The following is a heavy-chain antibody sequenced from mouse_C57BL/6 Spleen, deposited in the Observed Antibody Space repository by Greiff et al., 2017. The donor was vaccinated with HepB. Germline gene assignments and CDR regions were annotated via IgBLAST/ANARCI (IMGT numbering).Heavy chain of an antibody. V-gene: IGHV1-19*01. CDR2: INPYNGGN. CDR1: GYTFTDYY. CDR3: ARGIYDYGRSRWDFDY. Sequence: VHVKQSGPVLMKPGASVKLSCKASGYTFTDYYMNWVKQSHGKSLEWIGVINPYNGGNSYNQKFKGKATLTVNKSSSTAYMELNSLTSEDAAVYYCARGIYDYGRSRWDFDYWGQGTTLTVSS. D-gene: IGHD1-1*01. J-gene: IGHJ2*01.